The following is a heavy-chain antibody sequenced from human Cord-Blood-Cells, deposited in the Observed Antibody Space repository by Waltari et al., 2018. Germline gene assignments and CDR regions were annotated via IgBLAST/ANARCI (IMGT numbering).Heavy chain of an antibody. D-gene: IGHD7-27*01. CDR2: ISWDGCST. CDR1: GFTFDAYT. Sequence: EVQLVESGGVVVQPGGSLRFPCEASGFTFDAYTMHWVRQAPGKGLEWVSLISWDGCSTYYADSVKGRFTISRDNSKNSLYLQMNSLRTEDTALYYCAKDSQLGIWDYWGQGTLVTVSS. CDR3: AKDSQLGIWDY. V-gene: IGHV3-43*01. J-gene: IGHJ4*02.